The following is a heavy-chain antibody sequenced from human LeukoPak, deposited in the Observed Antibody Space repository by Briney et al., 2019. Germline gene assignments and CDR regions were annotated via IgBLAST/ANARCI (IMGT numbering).Heavy chain of an antibody. CDR3: ARGGIAVAQEYYYYYGMDV. V-gene: IGHV3-21*01. CDR1: GFTFSSYS. J-gene: IGHJ6*02. D-gene: IGHD6-19*01. CDR2: ISSSSSYI. Sequence: GGSLRLSCAASGFTFSSYSMNWVRQAPGKGLEWVSSISSSSSYIYYADSVKGRFTISRDNAKNSLYLQMNSLRAEDTAVYYCARGGIAVAQEYYYYYGMDVWGQGTTVTVSS.